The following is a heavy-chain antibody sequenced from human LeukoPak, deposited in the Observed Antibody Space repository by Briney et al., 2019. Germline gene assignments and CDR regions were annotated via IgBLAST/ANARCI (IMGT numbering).Heavy chain of an antibody. CDR1: GFTFSSYN. J-gene: IGHJ4*02. CDR2: IRGSGEIT. CDR3: AKRYSNSFDY. D-gene: IGHD6-13*01. Sequence: PGGSLRLSCAASGFTFSSYNMNWVRQAPGKGLEWVSAIRGSGEITHYADSVKGRFSISRDNSKNMVYLQMDSLRAEDTAVYYCAKRYSNSFDYWGQGILVTVSS. V-gene: IGHV3-23*01.